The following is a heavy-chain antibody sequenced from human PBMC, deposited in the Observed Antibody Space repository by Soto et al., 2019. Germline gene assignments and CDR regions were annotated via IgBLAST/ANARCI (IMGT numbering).Heavy chain of an antibody. J-gene: IGHJ4*02. CDR2: IYYSGST. Sequence: QVQLQESGPGLVKPSETLSLTCSVSNGSISAYYWTWIRQPPGKGLEWIGFIYYSGSTSYNPSLKXXVXMXXDTSKNQFSLKLSSVTAADTAVYYCARYSGTYYVYWGQGTLVTVSS. CDR3: ARYSGTYYVY. D-gene: IGHD1-26*01. V-gene: IGHV4-59*01. CDR1: NGSISAYY.